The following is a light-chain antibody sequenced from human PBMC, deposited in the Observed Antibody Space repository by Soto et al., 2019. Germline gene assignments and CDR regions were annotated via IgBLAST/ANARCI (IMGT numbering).Light chain of an antibody. CDR2: DVS. Sequence: QSALTQPASVSGSPGQSITISCTGSSSDVGGYDYVSWYQQHPGKAPKLMIHDVSNRPSGVSNRFSGSKSGNTASLTISGLQAEDEADYYCSSYTSTSTLVVFGGGTNVTVL. CDR1: SSDVGGYDY. V-gene: IGLV2-14*01. J-gene: IGLJ2*01. CDR3: SSYTSTSTLVV.